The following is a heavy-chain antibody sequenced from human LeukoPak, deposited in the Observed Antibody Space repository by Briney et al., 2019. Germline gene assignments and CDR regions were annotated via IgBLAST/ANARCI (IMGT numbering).Heavy chain of an antibody. CDR2: ISAYNGNT. CDR3: AREGVVAPHDY. J-gene: IGHJ4*02. D-gene: IGHD3-22*01. Sequence: GASVKVSCKASGYTFPSYGISWVRQAPGQGLEWMGWISAYNGNTNYAQKLQGRVTMTTDTSTSTAYMELSSLRSGDTAVYYCAREGVVAPHDYWGQGTLVTVSS. V-gene: IGHV1-18*01. CDR1: GYTFPSYG.